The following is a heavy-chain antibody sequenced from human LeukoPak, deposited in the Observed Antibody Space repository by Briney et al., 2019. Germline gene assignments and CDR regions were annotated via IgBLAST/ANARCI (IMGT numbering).Heavy chain of an antibody. D-gene: IGHD3-9*01. V-gene: IGHV3-23*01. CDR3: AKAYYDFLTGYPL. CDR2: ISGSGGTI. CDR1: GFPFSSYA. Sequence: GGSLRLSCAASGFPFSSYAMSWVRQAPGKGLEWVSAISGSGGTIHYADSVQGRFTISRDNSKNTLYLQMNSLRADDTAVYYCAKAYYDFLTGYPLWGQGTLVTVSS. J-gene: IGHJ4*02.